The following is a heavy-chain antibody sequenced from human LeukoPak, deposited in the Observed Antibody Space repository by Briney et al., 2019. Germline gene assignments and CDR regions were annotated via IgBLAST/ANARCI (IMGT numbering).Heavy chain of an antibody. D-gene: IGHD2-8*01. V-gene: IGHV4-30-4*01. CDR1: GGSISSGDYY. CDR3: ARYAMYAGMDANYYYYYMDV. CDR2: IYYSGST. J-gene: IGHJ6*03. Sequence: SETLSLTCTVSGGSISSGDYYWSWIRQPPGKGLEWIGYIYYSGSTYYNPSLKSRVTISVDTSKNQFSLKLSSVTAADTAVYYCARYAMYAGMDANYYYYYMDVWGKGTTVTVSS.